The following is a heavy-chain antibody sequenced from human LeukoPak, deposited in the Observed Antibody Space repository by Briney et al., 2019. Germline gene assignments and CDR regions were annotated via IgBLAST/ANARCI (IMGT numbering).Heavy chain of an antibody. CDR2: INAGNGNT. V-gene: IGHV1-3*01. Sequence: ASVKVSCKASGYTFTSYAMHWVRQAPGQRLEWMGWINAGNGNTKYSQKLQGRVTMTTDTSTSTAYMELRSLRSDDTAVYYCARDTLVGAIQLFDLWGRGTLVTVSS. CDR1: GYTFTSYA. J-gene: IGHJ2*01. D-gene: IGHD1-26*01. CDR3: ARDTLVGAIQLFDL.